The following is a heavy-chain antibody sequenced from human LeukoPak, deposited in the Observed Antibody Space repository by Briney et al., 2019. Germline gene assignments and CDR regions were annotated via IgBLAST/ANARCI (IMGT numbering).Heavy chain of an antibody. V-gene: IGHV1-2*02. Sequence: ASVKVSCKASGYTFTVYYMHWVRQAPGQGLEWMGWIKPNSGGTDYAQKFQGRVTMTRDTSTRTAYMELISLRSDDTAVYYCARSSGTTFGLSDYWGQGTLVTVSS. J-gene: IGHJ4*02. D-gene: IGHD3-16*01. CDR1: GYTFTVYY. CDR3: ARSSGTTFGLSDY. CDR2: IKPNSGGT.